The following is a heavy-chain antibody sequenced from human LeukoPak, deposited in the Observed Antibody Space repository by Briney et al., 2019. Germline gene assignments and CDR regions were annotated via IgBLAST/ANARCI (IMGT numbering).Heavy chain of an antibody. CDR2: KSYDGSNK. D-gene: IGHD3-10*02. V-gene: IGHV3-30*18. CDR3: AKDQLLLGEQLQLPDY. CDR1: GFTFRSYG. Sequence: PGGSLRLSCAASGFTFRSYGWHRGRQAQGRGRKGVEVKSYDGSNKYYADSVKGRFTISRDNSKNTLYLQTNSLRAEDTAVYYCAKDQLLLGEQLQLPDYWGQGTLVTVSS. J-gene: IGHJ4*02.